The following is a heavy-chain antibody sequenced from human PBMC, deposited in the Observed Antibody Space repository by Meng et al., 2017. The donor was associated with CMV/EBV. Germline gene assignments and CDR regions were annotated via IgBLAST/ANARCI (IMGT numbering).Heavy chain of an antibody. V-gene: IGHV3-21*01. J-gene: IGHJ4*02. D-gene: IGHD6-13*01. CDR1: GFTFSSYS. Sequence: GESLKISCAASGFTFSSYSMNWVRQAPGQGLEWVSSISSSSSYIYYADSVKGRFTISRDNAKNSLYLQMNSLRAEDTAVYYCAYKTYRVDSSSWGPFDYWGQGTLVTVSS. CDR2: ISSSSSYI. CDR3: AYKTYRVDSSSWGPFDY.